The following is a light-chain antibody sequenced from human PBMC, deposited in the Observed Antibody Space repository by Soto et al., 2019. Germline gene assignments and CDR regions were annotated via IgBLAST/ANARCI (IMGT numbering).Light chain of an antibody. J-gene: IGLJ2*01. V-gene: IGLV1-47*02. CDR1: SSNVGTNF. CDR2: SNT. Sequence: QPVLTQPPSASGTPGQKVTISCSGASSNVGTNFVFWYQQFPGTAPRLLIHSNTQRPSGVPDRFSGSKSGTSASLAISGLQSGDEADYYCQCYDSSLSGSLFGGGTKLTVL. CDR3: QCYDSSLSGSL.